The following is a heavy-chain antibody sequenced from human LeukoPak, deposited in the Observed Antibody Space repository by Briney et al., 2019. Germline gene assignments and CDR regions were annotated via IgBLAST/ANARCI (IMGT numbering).Heavy chain of an antibody. CDR1: GYTFTGYS. D-gene: IGHD5-24*01. Sequence: SVKVSCKASGYTFTGYSMHWVRQAPGQGLEWMAWINPDSGATKYAQKFQGRVTMTRDNSISTAYMELTRLTSDDTAIYYCARSRYNWNANWFDPWGQGSLVSVSS. J-gene: IGHJ5*02. CDR2: INPDSGAT. V-gene: IGHV1-2*02. CDR3: ARSRYNWNANWFDP.